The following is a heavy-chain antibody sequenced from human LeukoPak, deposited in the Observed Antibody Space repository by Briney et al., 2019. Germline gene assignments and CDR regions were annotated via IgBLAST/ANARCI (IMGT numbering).Heavy chain of an antibody. D-gene: IGHD3/OR15-3a*01. V-gene: IGHV4-61*01. CDR2: NGGT. CDR1: DDSVSSDRYY. J-gene: IGHJ3*02. Sequence: PSETLSLTCSVSDDSVSSDRYYWSWLRQPPGKGLEWIGFNGGTKCTPSLKSRVTILGDTSKRQFSLTLSSVTAADTAVYYCAIFHRHYFPTGQQFPVNYGGFDIWGQGTMVTVSS. CDR3: AIFHRHYFPTGQQFPVNYGGFDI.